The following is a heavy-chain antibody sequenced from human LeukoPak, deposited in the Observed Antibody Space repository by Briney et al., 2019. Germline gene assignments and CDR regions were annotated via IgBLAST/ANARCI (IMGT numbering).Heavy chain of an antibody. Sequence: PGGSLRFSSAASGFTFSNYAMSRVRQAPGKGLEWVSAISGSGGSTYYADSVKGRFTISRDKSKNTLYLQMNSLRAEATAVYYCAIDAGYYRGYDTDISGQGTMVTVSS. J-gene: IGHJ3*02. CDR3: AIDAGYYRGYDTDI. CDR1: GFTFSNYA. D-gene: IGHD5-12*01. V-gene: IGHV3-23*01. CDR2: ISGSGGST.